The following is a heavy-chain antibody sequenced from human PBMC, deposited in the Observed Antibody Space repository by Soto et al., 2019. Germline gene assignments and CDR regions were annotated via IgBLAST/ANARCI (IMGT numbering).Heavy chain of an antibody. J-gene: IGHJ4*02. CDR3: ARELRFLERDY. CDR1: GFTFSSYS. CDR2: ISSSSYI. Sequence: PGGSLRLSCAASGFTFSSYSMNWVRQAPGKGLEWVSSISSSSYIYYADSVKGRFTISRDNAKNSLYLQMNSLRAEDTAVYYCARELRFLERDYWGQGTLVTVSS. D-gene: IGHD3-3*01. V-gene: IGHV3-21*01.